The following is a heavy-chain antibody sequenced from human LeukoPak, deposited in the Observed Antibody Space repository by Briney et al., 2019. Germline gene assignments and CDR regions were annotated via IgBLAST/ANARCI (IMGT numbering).Heavy chain of an antibody. CDR3: ARHMGGWELLNPPDY. CDR2: IYPGDSDT. D-gene: IGHD1-26*01. Sequence: GESLKISCKGSGYSFTSYWIGWVRQMPGKGLEWMGIIYPGDSDTRYSPSFQGQVTISADKSISTAYLQWSSLKASDTAMYYCARHMGGWELLNPPDYWGQGTLVTVSS. V-gene: IGHV5-51*01. CDR1: GYSFTSYW. J-gene: IGHJ4*02.